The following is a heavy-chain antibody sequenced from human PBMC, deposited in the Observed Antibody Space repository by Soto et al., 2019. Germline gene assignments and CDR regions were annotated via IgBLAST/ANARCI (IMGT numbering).Heavy chain of an antibody. D-gene: IGHD6-13*01. CDR2: ISNDANDK. V-gene: IGHV3-30*18. J-gene: IGHJ3*01. CDR1: GFTFNNYG. Sequence: QVQLVESGGGVVQPGRSLRLSCAASGFTFNNYGMHWVRQAPGKGLEWVAAISNDANDKYYADSVKGRRTISRDNSKNTLYLQVNSLTTEDTAVYYCAKDQGIAASHGIDWGQGTMVTVSS. CDR3: AKDQGIAASHGID.